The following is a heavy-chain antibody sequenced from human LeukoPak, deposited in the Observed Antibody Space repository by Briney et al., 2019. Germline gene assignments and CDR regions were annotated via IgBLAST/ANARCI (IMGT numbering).Heavy chain of an antibody. CDR1: GYTFTNYD. Sequence: ASVKVSCKASGYTFTNYDIAWVRQAPGQGLEWMGWIRAYDGKTKYAQKFQDRATMTTDTSTSTAYMELRSLRSDDTAVYYCARDKPYYDFWSGYYEDYYGMDVWGQGTTVTVSS. CDR3: ARDKPYYDFWSGYYEDYYGMDV. D-gene: IGHD3-3*01. J-gene: IGHJ6*02. V-gene: IGHV1-18*01. CDR2: IRAYDGKT.